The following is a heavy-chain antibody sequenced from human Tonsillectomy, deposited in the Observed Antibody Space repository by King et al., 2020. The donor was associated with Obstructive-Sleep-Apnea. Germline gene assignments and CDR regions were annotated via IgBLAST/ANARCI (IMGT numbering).Heavy chain of an antibody. J-gene: IGHJ4*02. D-gene: IGHD1-26*01. Sequence: VQLVESGGGLVKPGGSLRLSCAASRFTFSNAWMTWVRQAPGKGLEWVGRIKSKTEGGTTDYAAPAKGRFTISRHDSKNTLYLQMSSLKTEDTAAYYCTTVSGTYDEDFWGQGTLVTVSS. CDR1: RFTFSNAW. V-gene: IGHV3-15*01. CDR3: TTVSGTYDEDF. CDR2: IKSKTEGGTT.